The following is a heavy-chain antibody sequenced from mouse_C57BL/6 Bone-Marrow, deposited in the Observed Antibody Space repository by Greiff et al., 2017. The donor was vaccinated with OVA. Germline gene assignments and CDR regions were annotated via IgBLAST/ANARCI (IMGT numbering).Heavy chain of an antibody. J-gene: IGHJ2*01. CDR1: GYTFTSYW. V-gene: IGHV1-55*01. D-gene: IGHD2-2*01. Sequence: QVQLQQPGAELVKPGASVKMSCKASGYTFTSYWITWVKQRPGQGLEWIGDLYPGSGSTTYNEKFKSKATLTVDTSSSTAYMQLSSLTSEDSSVYYCARRGLRRRGGLDYWGQGTTLTVSS. CDR3: ARRGLRRRGGLDY. CDR2: LYPGSGST.